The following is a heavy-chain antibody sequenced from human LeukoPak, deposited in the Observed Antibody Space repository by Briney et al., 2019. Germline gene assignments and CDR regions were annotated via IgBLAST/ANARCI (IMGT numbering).Heavy chain of an antibody. V-gene: IGHV1-2*02. D-gene: IGHD3-10*01. Sequence: GASVKVSCKASGYTCTGYYMHWVRQAPGQGLEWMGWINPNSGGTNYAQKFQGRVTMSRDTSISTAYMELSRLRSDDTAVYYCAREYYYGSGSYYAPDYYYYYGMDVWGQGTTVTVSS. CDR3: AREYYYGSGSYYAPDYYYYYGMDV. CDR2: INPNSGGT. CDR1: GYTCTGYY. J-gene: IGHJ6*02.